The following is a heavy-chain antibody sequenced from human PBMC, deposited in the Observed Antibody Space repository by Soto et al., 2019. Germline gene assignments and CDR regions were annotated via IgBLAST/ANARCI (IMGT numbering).Heavy chain of an antibody. CDR3: ARMGYSGYDYYYYYGMDV. J-gene: IGHJ6*02. CDR2: MNPNSGNT. D-gene: IGHD5-12*01. Sequence: ASVKVSCKASGYTFTSYDINWVRQATGQGLEWMGWMNPNSGNTGYAQKFQGRVTMTRNTSISTAYMELSSLRSEDTAVYYCARMGYSGYDYYYYYGMDVWGQGTTVTVSS. V-gene: IGHV1-8*01. CDR1: GYTFTSYD.